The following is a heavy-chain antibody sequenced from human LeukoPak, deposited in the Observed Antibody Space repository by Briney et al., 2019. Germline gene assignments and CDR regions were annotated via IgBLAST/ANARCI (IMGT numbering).Heavy chain of an antibody. V-gene: IGHV4-39*01. CDR2: IYYSGST. J-gene: IGHJ4*02. CDR3: ARQQTVAGFDY. D-gene: IGHD6-19*01. CDR1: AFIFSGHW. Sequence: PGGSLRLSCEGSAFIFSGHWMNWVRQTPGKGLEWIGSIYYSGSTYYNPSLKSRVTISVDTSKNQFSLKLSSVTAADTAVYYCARQQTVAGFDYWGQGTLVTVSS.